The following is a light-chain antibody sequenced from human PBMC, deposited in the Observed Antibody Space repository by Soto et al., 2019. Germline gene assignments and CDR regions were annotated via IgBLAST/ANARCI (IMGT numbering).Light chain of an antibody. CDR2: GAS. CDR3: QQYSNSPLT. CDR1: QRVSRNY. V-gene: IGKV3-20*01. J-gene: IGKJ4*01. Sequence: EIVFTHSPGTLSLSPGERATLSCRASQRVSRNYLAWYQQKVGQPPRLLIYGASSRAAGIPDRFSGSGSGTDFTLTITRLETEDFAVYHCQQYSNSPLTFGGGTKVDIK.